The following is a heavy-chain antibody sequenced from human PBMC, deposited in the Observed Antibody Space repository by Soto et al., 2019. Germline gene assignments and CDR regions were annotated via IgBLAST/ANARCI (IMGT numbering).Heavy chain of an antibody. CDR2: ISAYNGNT. J-gene: IGHJ3*02. D-gene: IGHD3-16*01. CDR1: GYTFTSYG. Sequence: ASVKVSCKASGYTFTSYGISWVRQAPGQGLEWMGWISAYNGNTNYAQKLQGRVTMTTDTSTSTAYMELRSLRSDDTAVYYCAPTFRGVPVLDAHAFDIWGQGTMVT. V-gene: IGHV1-18*04. CDR3: APTFRGVPVLDAHAFDI.